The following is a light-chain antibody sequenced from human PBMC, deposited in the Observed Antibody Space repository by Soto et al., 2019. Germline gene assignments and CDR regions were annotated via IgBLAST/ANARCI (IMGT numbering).Light chain of an antibody. J-gene: IGKJ1*01. Sequence: DIQMTQSPSTLSASVGDRVTITCRASQGINSWLAWYQKKPGKVPKLLIYKASSLESGVPSRFSGSGSGTEFTLTISSLQPDDFATYFCQQYYSYPWTFGQGTKVEIK. CDR3: QQYYSYPWT. V-gene: IGKV1-5*03. CDR2: KAS. CDR1: QGINSW.